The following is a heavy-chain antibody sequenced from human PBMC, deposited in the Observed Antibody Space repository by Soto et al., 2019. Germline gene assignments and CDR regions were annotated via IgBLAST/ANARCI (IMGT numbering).Heavy chain of an antibody. CDR1: GFSLSTSGVG. D-gene: IGHD3-22*01. CDR3: AHTVGHYYVSSGPPFCYFDL. Sequence: QITLKESGPTLVKPTQTLTLTCTFSGFSLSTSGVGVGWIRQPPGKALEWLALIYWDDDKRYSPSLKSRLTLTKDTSKNQVVLTLTTMDPVDTATYYCAHTVGHYYVSSGPPFCYFDLWGRGTLVTVSS. V-gene: IGHV2-5*02. CDR2: IYWDDDK. J-gene: IGHJ2*01.